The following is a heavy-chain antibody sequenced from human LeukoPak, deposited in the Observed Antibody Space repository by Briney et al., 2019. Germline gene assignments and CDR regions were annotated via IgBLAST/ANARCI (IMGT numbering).Heavy chain of an antibody. CDR1: GFTFSDYW. CDR3: AKGQRIAVAGNFDY. J-gene: IGHJ4*02. D-gene: IGHD6-19*01. V-gene: IGHV3-74*01. Sequence: GGSLRLSCVASGFTFSDYWMHWVRQAPGKGLVWVSRIISDGSSATYADSVKGRFTISRDNSKNTLYLQMNSLRAEDTAVYYCAKGQRIAVAGNFDYWGQGTLVTVSS. CDR2: IISDGSSA.